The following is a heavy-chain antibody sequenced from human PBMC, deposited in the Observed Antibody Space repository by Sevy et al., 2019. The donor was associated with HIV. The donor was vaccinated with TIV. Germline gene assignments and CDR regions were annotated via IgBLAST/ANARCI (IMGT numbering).Heavy chain of an antibody. D-gene: IGHD2-8*01. CDR1: GYTRTNYG. CDR3: ARDGYCTNGVCSDV. CDR2: ISPYNGDT. J-gene: IGHJ6*04. Sequence: ASVKVSCKASGYTRTNYGLSWVRLVPRQGLEWMGWISPYNGDTKYAQKFQGRVAMTTDTSTSTVYMELRSLRSDDMAVYYCARDGYCTNGVCSDVWGKGTTVTVSS. V-gene: IGHV1-18*03.